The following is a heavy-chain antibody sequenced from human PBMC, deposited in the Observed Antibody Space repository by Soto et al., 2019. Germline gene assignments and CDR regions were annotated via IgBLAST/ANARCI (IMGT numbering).Heavy chain of an antibody. J-gene: IGHJ6*02. D-gene: IGHD3-3*01. Sequence: GGSLRLSCAASGFTFSSYAMSWVRQAPGKGLEWVSAISGSGGSTYYADSVKGRFTISRDNSKNTLYLQMNSLRAEDTAVYYFARPDYVFWSGSTDYYYYGMDVWGQATKVTFSS. CDR3: ARPDYVFWSGSTDYYYYGMDV. CDR2: ISGSGGST. V-gene: IGHV3-23*01. CDR1: GFTFSSYA.